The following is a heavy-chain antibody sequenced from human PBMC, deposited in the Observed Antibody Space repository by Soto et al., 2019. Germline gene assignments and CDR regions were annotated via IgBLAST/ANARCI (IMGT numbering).Heavy chain of an antibody. V-gene: IGHV6-1*01. D-gene: IGHD6-13*01. Sequence: SETLSLTCAISGDSVSSNSAAWNWIRQSPSRGLEWLGRTYYRSKWYNDYAVSVKSRITINPDTSKNQFSLQLNSVTPEDTAVYYCARDEGPRYSSSWGVFDYWGQGTLVTVSS. J-gene: IGHJ4*02. CDR2: TYYRSKWYN. CDR1: GDSVSSNSAA. CDR3: ARDEGPRYSSSWGVFDY.